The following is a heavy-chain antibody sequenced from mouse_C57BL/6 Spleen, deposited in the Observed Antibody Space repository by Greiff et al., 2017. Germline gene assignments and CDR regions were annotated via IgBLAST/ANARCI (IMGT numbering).Heavy chain of an antibody. CDR3: ARWGGFITTVDYAMDY. V-gene: IGHV1-82*01. Sequence: QVQLQQSGPELVKPAASVKISCKASGYAFSSSWMNWVKQRPGKGLEWIGRIYPGDGDTNYNGKFKGKATLTADKSSSTAYMQLSSLTSEDSAVYFCARWGGFITTVDYAMDYWGQGTSVTVSS. J-gene: IGHJ4*01. CDR1: GYAFSSSW. CDR2: IYPGDGDT. D-gene: IGHD1-1*01.